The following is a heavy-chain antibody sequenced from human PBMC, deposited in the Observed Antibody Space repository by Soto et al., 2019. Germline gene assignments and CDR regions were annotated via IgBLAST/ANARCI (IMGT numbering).Heavy chain of an antibody. Sequence: SVKVSCKASGGTFSNYPSSWVRQAPGQGLEWMGGIIPIFDTTNYAQQFQGRVTITADEAASTAYMELSSLRSDDTAVYYCAITPIPARQDFSGDVLSYYYWGMDVWGQGITITVCS. CDR2: IIPIFDTT. J-gene: IGHJ6*02. CDR3: AITPIPARQDFSGDVLSYYYWGMDV. CDR1: GGTFSNYP. V-gene: IGHV1-69*13. D-gene: IGHD6-6*01.